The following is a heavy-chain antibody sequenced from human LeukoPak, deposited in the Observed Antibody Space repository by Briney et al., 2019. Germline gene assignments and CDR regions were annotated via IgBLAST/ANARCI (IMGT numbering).Heavy chain of an antibody. D-gene: IGHD4-23*01. CDR2: IIPIFGTA. V-gene: IGHV1-69*13. CDR3: ARGWLAETMVVTPYNY. CDR1: GGTFSSYA. Sequence: ASVKVSCKASGGTFSSYAINWVRQAPGQGLEWMGGIIPIFGTANYAQKFQGRVTITADESTSTAYVVLSSLRSEDTAVYYCARGWLAETMVVTPYNYWGQGTLVTVSS. J-gene: IGHJ4*02.